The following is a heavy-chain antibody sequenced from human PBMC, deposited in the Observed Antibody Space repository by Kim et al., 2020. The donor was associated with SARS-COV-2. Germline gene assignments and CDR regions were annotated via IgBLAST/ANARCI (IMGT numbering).Heavy chain of an antibody. Sequence: GVSLRLSCAASGFTFSRFWMSWVRQAPGKGLEWVGNIKEDGSMTNYVDSVKGRLTISRDNAKNSLFLQMHSLRVEDTAVYYCARYSVNNGWYALDQWGQG. D-gene: IGHD6-19*01. CDR2: IKEDGSMT. J-gene: IGHJ4*02. CDR3: ARYSVNNGWYALDQ. CDR1: GFTFSRFW. V-gene: IGHV3-7*01.